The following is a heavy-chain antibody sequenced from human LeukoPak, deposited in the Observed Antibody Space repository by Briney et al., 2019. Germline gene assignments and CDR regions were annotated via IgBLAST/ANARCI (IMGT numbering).Heavy chain of an antibody. V-gene: IGHV1-2*02. CDR3: ARSRFDGWFDP. D-gene: IGHD3-3*01. CDR1: GYSFTGYS. Sequence: ASVKVSCKASGYSFTGYSMHWVRQAHGQGLGWIGWINPNHGGTIYEQKFQGRVTMTRDTSISTAYMELSRLRSDDTAVYYCARSRFDGWFDPWGQGTLVTVSS. CDR2: INPNHGGT. J-gene: IGHJ5*02.